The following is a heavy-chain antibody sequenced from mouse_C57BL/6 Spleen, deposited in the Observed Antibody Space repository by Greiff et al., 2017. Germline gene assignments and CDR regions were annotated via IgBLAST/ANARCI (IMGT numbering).Heavy chain of an antibody. V-gene: IGHV1-74*01. CDR2: IHPSDSDT. J-gene: IGHJ4*01. Sequence: VQLQQPGAELVKPGASVKVSCKASGYTFTSYWMHWVKQRPGQGLEWIGRIHPSDSDTNYNQKFKGKATMTVDKSSSTAYLQLSSLTSEDSAVFYCAPVMPPGYASDYWGQGTSVTVSS. CDR3: APVMPPGYASDY. CDR1: GYTFTSYW. D-gene: IGHD6-1*01.